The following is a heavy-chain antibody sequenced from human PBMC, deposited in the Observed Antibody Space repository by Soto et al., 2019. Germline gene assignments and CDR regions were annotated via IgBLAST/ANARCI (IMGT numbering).Heavy chain of an antibody. Sequence: SETLSLTCTVSGGSISSSSYYWGWIRQPPGKGLEWIGSIYYSGSTYYNPSLKSRVAISVDTSKNQFSLKLSSVTAADTAVYYCVRDYDFWSGSAFDIWGQGTMVTVSS. CDR3: VRDYDFWSGSAFDI. J-gene: IGHJ3*02. CDR1: GGSISSSSYY. V-gene: IGHV4-39*01. D-gene: IGHD3-3*01. CDR2: IYYSGST.